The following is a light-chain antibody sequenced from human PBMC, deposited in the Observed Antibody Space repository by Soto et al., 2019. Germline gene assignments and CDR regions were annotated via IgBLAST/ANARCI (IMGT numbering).Light chain of an antibody. CDR1: SSDVGTYKY. J-gene: IGLJ3*02. Sequence: QSALTQPPSASGSPGQSVTISCTGTSSDVGTYKYVSWYQQHPGQVPKLIIYEVSKRPSGVPDRFSGSKSGNTASLTVSGLQAEDEADYYCSSYAGSHNWVFGGGTKVTVL. V-gene: IGLV2-8*01. CDR2: EVS. CDR3: SSYAGSHNWV.